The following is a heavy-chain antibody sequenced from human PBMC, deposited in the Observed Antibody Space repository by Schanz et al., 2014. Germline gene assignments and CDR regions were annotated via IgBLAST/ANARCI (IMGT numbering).Heavy chain of an antibody. Sequence: QVHLLESGGGLVEPGGSLRLSCAASGFTLSNYAMSWVRQAPGKGLEWVAFVPFDGSQKFYADSVKGRFTISRDNSKNTLYLQMNSLETEDTAVYYCTTDNGHFAFDFWGQGTIVTVSS. CDR1: GFTLSNYA. V-gene: IGHV3-30*04. CDR2: VPFDGSQK. J-gene: IGHJ3*01. CDR3: TTDNGHFAFDF. D-gene: IGHD2-8*01.